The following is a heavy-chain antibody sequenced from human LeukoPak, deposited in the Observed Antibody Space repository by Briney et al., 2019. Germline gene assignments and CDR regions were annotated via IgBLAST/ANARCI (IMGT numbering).Heavy chain of an antibody. J-gene: IGHJ6*02. Sequence: PGGSLRLSCAASGFTFSSSAMSWVRQAPGKGLEWVAVIWYDGSNKYYADSVKGRFTISRDNSKNTLYLQMNSLRAEDTAVYYCARAIAAAGTSGVYYYYYGMDVWGQGTTVTVPS. CDR1: GFTFSSSA. V-gene: IGHV3-33*08. CDR2: IWYDGSNK. CDR3: ARAIAAAGTSGVYYYYYGMDV. D-gene: IGHD6-13*01.